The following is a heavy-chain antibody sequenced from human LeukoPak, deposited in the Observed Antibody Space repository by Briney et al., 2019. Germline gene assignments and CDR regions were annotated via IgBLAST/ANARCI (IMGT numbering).Heavy chain of an antibody. CDR1: GFTFSDYS. D-gene: IGHD5-12*01. V-gene: IGHV3-48*02. J-gene: IGHJ4*02. CDR3: ARDVLWLRFVFDH. Sequence: PGGSLRLSCAASGFTFSDYSMNGVRQAPGKGREWVSYIKSNSGTVYYAESVKGRFAISRDNAKNSLYLQRNRLRDEYTAVYYCARDVLWLRFVFDHWGQGIPVTVSS. CDR2: IKSNSGTV.